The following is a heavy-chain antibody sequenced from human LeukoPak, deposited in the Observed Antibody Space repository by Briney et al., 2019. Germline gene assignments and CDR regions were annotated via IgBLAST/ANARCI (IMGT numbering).Heavy chain of an antibody. CDR3: ASGGDYGDFDY. CDR1: EFTFSSYS. CDR2: IYSGGST. D-gene: IGHD4-17*01. Sequence: GGSLRLSCAASEFTFSSYSMNWVRQAPGKGLEWVSVIYSGGSTYYADSVKGRFTISRDNSKNTLYLQMNSLRAEDTAVYYCASGGDYGDFDYWGQGTLVTVSS. J-gene: IGHJ4*02. V-gene: IGHV3-53*01.